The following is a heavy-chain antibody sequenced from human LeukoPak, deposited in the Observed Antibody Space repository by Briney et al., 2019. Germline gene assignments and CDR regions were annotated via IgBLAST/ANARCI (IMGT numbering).Heavy chain of an antibody. V-gene: IGHV3-64*01. CDR1: GFTFSDYA. CDR3: ARDTCGCGSGWHLYWYFDL. CDR2: ISSNGRSI. Sequence: PGGPLRLSCAASGFTFSDYAMHWVRQSPGKELEYVSAISSNGRSIHYANSVEGRFTISRDNSQNTLYLQMDSLRAEDMAVYYCARDTCGCGSGWHLYWYFDLWGRGTLVTVSS. D-gene: IGHD6-19*01. J-gene: IGHJ2*01.